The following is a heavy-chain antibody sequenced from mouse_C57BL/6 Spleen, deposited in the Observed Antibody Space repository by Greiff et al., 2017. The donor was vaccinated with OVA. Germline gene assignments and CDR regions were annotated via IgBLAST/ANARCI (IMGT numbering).Heavy chain of an antibody. CDR1: AYTFTSYW. CDR3: ARSYYGSTQVDY. CDR2: IHPNSGST. J-gene: IGHJ2*01. Sequence: QVQLQQPGAELVKPGASVKLSCKASAYTFTSYWMHWVKQRPGQGLEWIGMIHPNSGSTNYNEKFKSKATLTVDKSSSTAYMQLSSLTSEDSAVYYCARSYYGSTQVDYWGQGTTLTVSS. D-gene: IGHD1-1*01. V-gene: IGHV1-64*01.